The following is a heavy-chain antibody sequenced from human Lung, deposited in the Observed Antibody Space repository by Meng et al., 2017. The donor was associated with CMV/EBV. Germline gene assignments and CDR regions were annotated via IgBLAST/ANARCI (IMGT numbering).Heavy chain of an antibody. Sequence: GESLKISCVASGFSFSTYAMHWVRQAPGKGLEWVAFIRFDGSNRDYAGSVKGRFTISRDNSKNTLYVQMNNLRPEDTAVYYCAKDGGGTLRGAIITKYYFDYWGQGTXVNVAS. V-gene: IGHV3-30*02. CDR1: GFSFSTYA. CDR3: AKDGGGTLRGAIITKYYFDY. D-gene: IGHD3-10*01. J-gene: IGHJ4*02. CDR2: IRFDGSNR.